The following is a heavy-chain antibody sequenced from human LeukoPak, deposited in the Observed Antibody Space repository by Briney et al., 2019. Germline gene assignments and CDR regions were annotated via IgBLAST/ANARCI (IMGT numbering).Heavy chain of an antibody. CDR2: IRSKTNNYAT. D-gene: IGHD2-15*01. Sequence: GGSLKLSCAASGFTFSSSAMHWVRQASGKGLEWVGRIRSKTNNYATAYAASVRGRFTISRDDSKNTAYLQMNSLKTEDTAVYYCTSRRYGSGWPYYYYDGMDVWGQGTTVSVSS. V-gene: IGHV3-73*01. J-gene: IGHJ6*02. CDR3: TSRRYGSGWPYYYYDGMDV. CDR1: GFTFSSSA.